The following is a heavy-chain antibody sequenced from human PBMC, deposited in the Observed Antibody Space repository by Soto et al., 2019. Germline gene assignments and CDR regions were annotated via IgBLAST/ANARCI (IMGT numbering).Heavy chain of an antibody. J-gene: IGHJ4*02. CDR3: ARDQRVVHYYDSSGYYRLRGGY. Sequence: EVQLVESGGGLVKPGGSLRLSCAASGFTFSNYNMNWVRQAPGKGLEWVSSISSTSSYIYYADSVKGRFTISRDNAKNSLYLQMNSLRAEDTAVYYCARDQRVVHYYDSSGYYRLRGGYWGQGTLVTVSS. V-gene: IGHV3-21*01. D-gene: IGHD3-22*01. CDR1: GFTFSNYN. CDR2: ISSTSSYI.